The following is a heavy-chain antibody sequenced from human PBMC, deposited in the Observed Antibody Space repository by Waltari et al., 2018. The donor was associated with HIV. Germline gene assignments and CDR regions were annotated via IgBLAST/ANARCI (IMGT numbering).Heavy chain of an antibody. CDR1: GFTLRNFW. J-gene: IGHJ6*02. D-gene: IGHD2-2*02. CDR2: IKQDGSEK. V-gene: IGHV3-7*01. Sequence: EVQLVESGGGLVQPGGSLRLSCGASGFTLRNFWMSWVRQAPGKGLEWLANIKQDGSEKYYVDSVKGRFTISRDNAKNSLYLQMNSLRAEDTAVYYCASPSIRAGMDVWGQGTTVTVSS. CDR3: ASPSIRAGMDV.